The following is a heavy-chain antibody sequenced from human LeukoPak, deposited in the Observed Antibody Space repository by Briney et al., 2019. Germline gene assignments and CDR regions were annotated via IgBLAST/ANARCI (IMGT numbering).Heavy chain of an antibody. D-gene: IGHD3-10*01. CDR2: ISAYNGNT. V-gene: IGHV1-18*01. J-gene: IGHJ4*02. CDR3: ARDPGLWFRGPTDY. Sequence: GASVKVSCKASGYTFTSYGISWVRQAPGQGLEWMGWISAYNGNTNYAQKLQGRVTMTTDTSTSTAYMELRSLRSDDTAVYYCARDPGLWFRGPTDYWGQGTLVTVSS. CDR1: GYTFTSYG.